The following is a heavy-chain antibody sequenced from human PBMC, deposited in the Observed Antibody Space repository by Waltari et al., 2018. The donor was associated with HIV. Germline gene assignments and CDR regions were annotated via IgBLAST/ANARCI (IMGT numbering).Heavy chain of an antibody. CDR1: GYTLTELP. CDR3: ATPGDYGSGSYYYGMDV. J-gene: IGHJ6*02. CDR2: FDPEDGET. Sequence: QVQLVQSGAEVKNPGASVKVSCKVSGYTLTELPMHWVRQAPGTGLEWMGGFDPEDGETIYAQKFQGRVTMTEDTSTDTAYMELSSLRSEDTAVYYCATPGDYGSGSYYYGMDVWGQGTTVTVSS. D-gene: IGHD3-10*01. V-gene: IGHV1-24*01.